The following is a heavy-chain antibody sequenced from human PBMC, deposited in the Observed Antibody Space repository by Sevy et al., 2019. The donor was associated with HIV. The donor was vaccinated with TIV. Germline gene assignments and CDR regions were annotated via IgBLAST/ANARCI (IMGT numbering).Heavy chain of an antibody. CDR1: GFTFSSYA. CDR2: ISYDGSNK. CDR3: ARDPIAVAGTGENFDAFDI. Sequence: GGSLRLSCAASGFTFSSYAMHWVRQAPGKGLEWVAVISYDGSNKYYGDSVKGRFTISRDNSKNTLYLQMNSLRAEDTAVYYCARDPIAVAGTGENFDAFDIWGQGTMVTVSS. J-gene: IGHJ3*02. V-gene: IGHV3-30-3*01. D-gene: IGHD6-19*01.